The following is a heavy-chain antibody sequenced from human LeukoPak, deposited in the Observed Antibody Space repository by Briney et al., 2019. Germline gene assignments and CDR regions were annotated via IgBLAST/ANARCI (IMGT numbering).Heavy chain of an antibody. CDR3: ARDPLIAVAGTVGNWFDP. CDR2: IYPNSGGT. D-gene: IGHD6-19*01. V-gene: IGHV1-2*02. Sequence: ASVKVSCKASGYTFTGYYMHWVRQAPGQGLEWMGWIYPNSGGTNYAQKFQGRVTMTRDTSISTAYMELSRLRSDDTAVYYCARDPLIAVAGTVGNWFDPWGQGTLVTVSS. J-gene: IGHJ5*02. CDR1: GYTFTGYY.